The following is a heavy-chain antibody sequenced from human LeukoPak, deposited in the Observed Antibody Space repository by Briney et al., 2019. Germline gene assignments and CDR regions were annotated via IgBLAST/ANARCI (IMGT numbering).Heavy chain of an antibody. J-gene: IGHJ6*02. CDR1: GYTFTSYG. CDR2: ISAYNGNT. Sequence: ASVKVSCKASGYTFTSYGISWVRQAPGQGLEWMGWISAYNGNTNYAQKLQGRVTMTTDTSTSTAYMELRSLRSDDTAVYYCAXXXXXXXXXIRYYYGMDVWGQGTTVTVSS. CDR3: AXXXXXXXXXIRYYYGMDV. D-gene: IGHD2-2*02. V-gene: IGHV1-18*01.